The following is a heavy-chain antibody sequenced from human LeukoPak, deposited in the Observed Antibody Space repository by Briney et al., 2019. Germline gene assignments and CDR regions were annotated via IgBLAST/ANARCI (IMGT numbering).Heavy chain of an antibody. CDR2: MNPNSGNT. CDR1: GYTFTGYD. Sequence: ASVKVSCKASGYTFTGYDINWVRQAAGQGLEWMGWMNPNSGNTAYAQKFQGRVTMTRSTSKNTAYMELSSLTSDDTAVYYCARGRKYTSGYRVTELGSGYSDYWGQGTLVTVSS. J-gene: IGHJ4*02. CDR3: ARGRKYTSGYRVTELGSGYSDY. V-gene: IGHV1-8*01. D-gene: IGHD5-18*01.